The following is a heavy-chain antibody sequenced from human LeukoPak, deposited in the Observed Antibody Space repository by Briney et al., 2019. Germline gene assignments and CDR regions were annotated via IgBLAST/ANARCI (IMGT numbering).Heavy chain of an antibody. CDR3: ARDYMTTEYYYYMDV. Sequence: PSETPSLTCTVSGGSISSYYWSWIRQPAGKGLEWIGRIYTSGSTNYNPSLKSRVTMSVDTSKNQFSLKLSSVTAADTAVYYCARDYMTTEYYYYMDVWGKGTTVTVSS. CDR2: IYTSGST. V-gene: IGHV4-4*07. J-gene: IGHJ6*03. CDR1: GGSISSYY. D-gene: IGHD4-11*01.